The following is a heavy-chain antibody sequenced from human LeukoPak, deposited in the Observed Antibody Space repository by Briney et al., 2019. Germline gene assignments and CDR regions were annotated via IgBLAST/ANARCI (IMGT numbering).Heavy chain of an antibody. Sequence: GESLKISCKGTGYSFISYLIGWVRQLPVKGLEWKGMIYPGDSDTRYSPSFQGQVTISADKSISTAYLQWSSLKASDTAMYYCARLVGYDSSGYYPDYFDYWGQGTLVTVSS. CDR2: IYPGDSDT. V-gene: IGHV5-51*01. J-gene: IGHJ4*02. D-gene: IGHD3-22*01. CDR1: GYSFISYL. CDR3: ARLVGYDSSGYYPDYFDY.